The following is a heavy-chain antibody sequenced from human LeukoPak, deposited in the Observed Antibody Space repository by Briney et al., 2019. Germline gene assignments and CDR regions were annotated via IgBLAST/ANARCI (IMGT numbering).Heavy chain of an antibody. V-gene: IGHV5-51*01. J-gene: IGHJ6*03. CDR2: IYPGDSDT. D-gene: IGHD5-18*01. CDR1: GYSFTSYW. Sequence: GESLKISCKGSGYSFTSYWIGWLRQMPGKGLEWMGIIYPGDSDTRYSPSFQGQVTISADKSISTAYLQWSSLKASDTAMYYCARQGSGYSPTYYYYMDVWGKGTTVTISS. CDR3: ARQGSGYSPTYYYYMDV.